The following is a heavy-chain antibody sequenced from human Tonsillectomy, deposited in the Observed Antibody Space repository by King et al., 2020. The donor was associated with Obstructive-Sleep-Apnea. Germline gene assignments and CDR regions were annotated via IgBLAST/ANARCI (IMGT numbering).Heavy chain of an antibody. D-gene: IGHD4-17*01. Sequence: VQLVESGAEVKKPGASVKVSCRASGYTFTGYYVHWVRQAPGRGLEWMGWINPNNGGTNYAQKFQGRVTMTRDTSISTAYMDLSRLRSDDTAVYYCATVAVSTATYYFDYWGQGTLVTVSS. J-gene: IGHJ4*02. CDR3: ATVAVSTATYYFDY. CDR1: GYTFTGYY. V-gene: IGHV1-2*02. CDR2: INPNNGGT.